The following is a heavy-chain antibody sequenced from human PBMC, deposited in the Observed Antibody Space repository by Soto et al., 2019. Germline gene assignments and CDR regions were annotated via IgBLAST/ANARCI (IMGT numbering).Heavy chain of an antibody. CDR2: IRHDGREK. D-gene: IGHD3-16*01. J-gene: IGHJ3*01. CDR3: ARDTLSAFDV. V-gene: IGHV3-7*01. CDR1: RFTFSVYW. Sequence: EVQLVESGGGLVQPGGSLRLSCTASRFTFSVYWMSWVRQAPGKGLEWVANIRHDGREKFYVDSVKGRFTVSRDNAKNSLYLQMNSLRAEDTAVYYCARDTLSAFDVWGQGTMVTVSS.